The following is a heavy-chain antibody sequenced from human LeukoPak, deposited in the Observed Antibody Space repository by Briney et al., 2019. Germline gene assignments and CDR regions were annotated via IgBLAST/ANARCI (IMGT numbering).Heavy chain of an antibody. CDR1: GFTFSDYS. J-gene: IGHJ5*02. D-gene: IGHD6-13*01. CDR2: ISSSSSSI. CDR3: ARVVHQRSGWYDYYWLDP. V-gene: IGHV3-21*01. Sequence: GGSLRLSCAASGFTFSDYSMNWVRQAPGKGLEWVSSISSSSSSIYYTDSVKGRFSISRDNAKNSLYLQMNALRAEDTAVYYCARVVHQRSGWYDYYWLDPWGQGTLVTVSS.